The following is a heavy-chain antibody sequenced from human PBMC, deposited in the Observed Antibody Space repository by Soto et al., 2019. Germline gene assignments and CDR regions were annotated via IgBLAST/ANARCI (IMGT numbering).Heavy chain of an antibody. J-gene: IGHJ6*02. CDR1: GYSFTSYW. CDR3: ASKSSDNWNDVSSSPTNYCMDV. V-gene: IGHV5-10-1*01. D-gene: IGHD1-20*01. Sequence: GESLKISCKGSGYSFTSYWISWVRQMPGKGLEWMGRIDPSDSYTNYSPSFQGHVTISADKSISTAYLQWSSLKASDTAMYYCASKSSDNWNDVSSSPTNYCMDVWGQGTTVTVSS. CDR2: IDPSDSYT.